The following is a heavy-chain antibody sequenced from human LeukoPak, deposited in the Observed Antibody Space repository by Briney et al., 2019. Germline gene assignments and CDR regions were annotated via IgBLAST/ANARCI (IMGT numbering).Heavy chain of an antibody. CDR2: ISSSSSYI. CDR3: ARGGPYDSSLLADKNDY. CDR1: GFTFSSYS. D-gene: IGHD3-22*01. J-gene: IGHJ4*02. V-gene: IGHV3-21*01. Sequence: GGSLRLSCAASGFTFSSYSMNWVRQAPGKGLEWVSSISSSSSYIYYADSVKGRFTISRDNAKNSLYLQMNSLRAEDTAVYYCARGGPYDSSLLADKNDYWGQGTLVTVSS.